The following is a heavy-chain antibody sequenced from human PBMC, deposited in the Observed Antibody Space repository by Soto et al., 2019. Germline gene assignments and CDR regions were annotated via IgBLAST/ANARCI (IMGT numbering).Heavy chain of an antibody. CDR3: AKNYVDGSGTYYTAFHI. Sequence: GGSLRLSCAASGFTFSSYGMSWVRQAPGKGLEWVSGISRSGGSTYYADSVKGRFTISRDNSKNTLYLQMNSLRAEDTAVYYCAKNYVDGSGTYYTAFHIWGQGTMVTVSS. CDR2: ISRSGGST. D-gene: IGHD3-10*01. CDR1: GFTFSSYG. V-gene: IGHV3-23*01. J-gene: IGHJ3*02.